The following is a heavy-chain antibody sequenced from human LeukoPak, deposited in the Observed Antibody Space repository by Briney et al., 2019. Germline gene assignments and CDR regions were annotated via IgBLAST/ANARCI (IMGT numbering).Heavy chain of an antibody. CDR2: IYYSGST. Sequence: SETLSLTCTVSGGSISSYYWSWIRQPPGKGLEWIGYIYYSGSTNYNPSLKSRVTIPVDTSKNQFSLKLSSVTAADTAVYYCARARGYSYGSIRFDYWGQGTLVTVSS. CDR3: ARARGYSYGSIRFDY. J-gene: IGHJ4*02. CDR1: GGSISSYY. D-gene: IGHD5-18*01. V-gene: IGHV4-59*01.